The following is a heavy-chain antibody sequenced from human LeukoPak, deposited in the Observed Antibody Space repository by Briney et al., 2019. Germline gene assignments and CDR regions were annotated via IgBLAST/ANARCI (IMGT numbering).Heavy chain of an antibody. V-gene: IGHV3-33*01. D-gene: IGHD5-18*01. CDR2: IWYDGSKK. Sequence: GRSLRLSCAASGFTFSNYGMHWVRQAPGKGLEWVAVIWYDGSKKYYADSVKGRFTISRDNSKNTLYLQMNSLRAEDTAVYYCARSVDTAQTYFDYWGQGTLVTVSS. J-gene: IGHJ4*02. CDR1: GFTFSNYG. CDR3: ARSVDTAQTYFDY.